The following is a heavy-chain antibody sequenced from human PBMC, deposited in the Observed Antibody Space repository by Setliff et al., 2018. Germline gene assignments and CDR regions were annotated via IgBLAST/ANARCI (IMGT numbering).Heavy chain of an antibody. J-gene: IGHJ4*02. D-gene: IGHD3-3*01. V-gene: IGHV4-34*01. CDR1: GGSFSDSY. CDR2: INHSGST. Sequence: KPSETLSLTCAVYGGSFSDSYWSWIRQPPGKGLEWIGEINHSGSTNYNPSLKSRVTISVDTSKNQFSLKLSSVTAADTAVYYCARLDNFWSGYLDYWGQGTRVTAPQ. CDR3: ARLDNFWSGYLDY.